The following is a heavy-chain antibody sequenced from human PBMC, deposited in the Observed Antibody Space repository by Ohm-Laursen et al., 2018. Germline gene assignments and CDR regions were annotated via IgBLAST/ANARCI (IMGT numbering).Heavy chain of an antibody. CDR3: ARDGLYYDSRGYTPYFDL. CDR1: GGSISSYY. CDR2: IYYSGST. V-gene: IGHV4-59*01. D-gene: IGHD3-22*01. Sequence: SETLSLTWTVSGGSISSYYWSWIRQPPGKGLEWIGFIYYSGSTNYNPSLKSRVTISLDTSKNQFSLRLSSVTAADTAVYYCARDGLYYDSRGYTPYFDLWGRGTLVTVSS. J-gene: IGHJ2*01.